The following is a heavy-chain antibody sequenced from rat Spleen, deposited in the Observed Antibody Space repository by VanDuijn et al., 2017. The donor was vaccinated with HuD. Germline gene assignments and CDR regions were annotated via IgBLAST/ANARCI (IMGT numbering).Heavy chain of an antibody. Sequence: EVQLVESDGGLVQPGRSLKLSCAASGFTFSDYYMAWVRQAPTKGLEWVATISYDGSSTYYRDSVKGRFTVSRDNAKSTLYLQMDSLRSEDTATYYCARHRGICVMDAWGQGASVTVSS. V-gene: IGHV5-29*01. CDR3: ARHRGICVMDA. CDR2: ISYDGSST. J-gene: IGHJ4*01. D-gene: IGHD5-1*01. CDR1: GFTFSDYY.